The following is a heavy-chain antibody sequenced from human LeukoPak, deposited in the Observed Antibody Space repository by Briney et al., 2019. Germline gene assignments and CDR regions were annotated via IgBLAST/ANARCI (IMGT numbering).Heavy chain of an antibody. CDR3: ARERDSSAGYFDY. Sequence: GGSLRLSCAASGFTFSSYWMSWVRQAPGKGLEWVANIKQDGSEKYYVDSVKSRFTISRDNAKNSLYLQMNSLRAEDTAVYYCARERDSSAGYFDYWGQGTLVTVSS. V-gene: IGHV3-7*01. J-gene: IGHJ4*02. CDR2: IKQDGSEK. D-gene: IGHD6-19*01. CDR1: GFTFSSYW.